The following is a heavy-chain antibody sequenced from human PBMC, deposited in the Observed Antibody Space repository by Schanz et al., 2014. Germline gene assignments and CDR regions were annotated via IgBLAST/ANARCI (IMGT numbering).Heavy chain of an antibody. Sequence: QVQLVESGGGVVQPGRSLRLSCAASGFTFSSYGMHWVRQAPGKGLEWVTFIQYDGSKKFYTDSVKGRFTISRDNSKNTLYLQMYSLRAEDTAVYYCAKDILHYGSDPDVFDMWGQGTMVSVSS. CDR3: AKDILHYGSDPDVFDM. V-gene: IGHV3-30*02. CDR1: GFTFSSYG. CDR2: IQYDGSKK. J-gene: IGHJ3*02. D-gene: IGHD3-10*01.